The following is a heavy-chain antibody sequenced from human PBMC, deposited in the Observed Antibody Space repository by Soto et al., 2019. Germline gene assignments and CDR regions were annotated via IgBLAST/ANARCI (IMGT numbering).Heavy chain of an antibody. CDR1: GGSVSSESHY. D-gene: IGHD3-3*01. CDR3: ARDQDDFRSGSYYYAMEV. CDR2: IYYTGST. Sequence: PSETLSLTCTVSGGSVSSESHYWSWIRQTPGKGLEWIGYIYYTGSTNYNPSLKGRVTMSVDTSRDQVSLRLRSVTRADTAVYSCARDQDDFRSGSYYYAMEVWGQGTKVTVSS. V-gene: IGHV4-61*01. J-gene: IGHJ6*02.